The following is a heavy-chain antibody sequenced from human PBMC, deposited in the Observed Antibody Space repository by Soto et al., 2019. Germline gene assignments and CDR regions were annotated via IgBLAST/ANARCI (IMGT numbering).Heavy chain of an antibody. CDR2: IYYSGST. CDR3: AREQDDYVWGSYRKTQDAFDI. Sequence: SETLSLTCTVSGGSISSGDYYWSWIRQPPGKGLEWIGYIYYSGSTYYSPSLKSRVTISVDTSKNQFSLKLSSVTAADTAVYYCAREQDDYVWGSYRKTQDAFDIWGQGTMVTVSS. CDR1: GGSISSGDYY. J-gene: IGHJ3*02. D-gene: IGHD3-16*02. V-gene: IGHV4-30-4*01.